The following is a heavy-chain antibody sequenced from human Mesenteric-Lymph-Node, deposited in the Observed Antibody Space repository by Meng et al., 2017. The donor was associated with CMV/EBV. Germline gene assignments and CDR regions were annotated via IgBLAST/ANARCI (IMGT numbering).Heavy chain of an antibody. CDR2: INHRGST. J-gene: IGHJ4*02. V-gene: IGHV4-34*01. CDR3: ARGSSYDILTGYFDY. Sequence: HQSGAGLLKPSETLSVTCAVYGGSLSGYYWNWIRQSPEKGLELIGEINHRGSTTYNPSFTSRIIISVDTSTNQISLNMSSVTAADTAVYYCARGSSYDILTGYFDYWGQGALVTVSS. D-gene: IGHD3-9*01. CDR1: GGSLSGYY.